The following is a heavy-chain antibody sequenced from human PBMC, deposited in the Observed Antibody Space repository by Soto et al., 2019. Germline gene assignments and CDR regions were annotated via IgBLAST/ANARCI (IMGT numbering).Heavy chain of an antibody. CDR2: ISVDGSNK. D-gene: IGHD3-22*01. CDR3: AKDHTYYDNRLT. CDR1: GFTFSSYG. J-gene: IGHJ3*01. Sequence: QVQLVESGGGVVQPGRSLRLSCAASGFTFSSYGMHWVRQAPGKGLEWVAVISVDGSNKYYADSGKGRFTISRDNSKKTMYLQMNSLRAEDTAVYYCAKDHTYYDNRLTWGQGTMVTASS. V-gene: IGHV3-30*18.